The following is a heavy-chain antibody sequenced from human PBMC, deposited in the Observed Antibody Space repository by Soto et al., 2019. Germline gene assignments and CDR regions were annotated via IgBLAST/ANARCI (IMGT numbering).Heavy chain of an antibody. CDR1: GGSISSYY. CDR2: IYYSGST. V-gene: IGHV4-59*01. Sequence: SETLSLTCTVSGGSISSYYWSWIRQPPGKGLEWIGYIYYSGSTNYNPSLKSRVTISVDTSKNQFSLKLSSVTAADTAVYYRARVGAARLIGAFDIWGQGTMVTVSS. J-gene: IGHJ3*02. CDR3: ARVGAARLIGAFDI. D-gene: IGHD6-6*01.